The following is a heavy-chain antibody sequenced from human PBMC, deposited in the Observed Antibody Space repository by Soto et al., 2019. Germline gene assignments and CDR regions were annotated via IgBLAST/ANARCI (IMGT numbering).Heavy chain of an antibody. V-gene: IGHV4-4*02. CDR3: ARVSGSYYYGMDV. CDR1: GGSISSSNC. CDR2: IYHSGST. J-gene: IGHJ6*02. Sequence: QVQLQESGPGLVKPSGTLSLTCAVSGGSISSSNCWSWVRQPPGKGLEWIGEIYHSGSTNFNPSPKSRVTISVDKSKNQFSLKLTSVTAADTAVYYCARVSGSYYYGMDVWGQGTTVTVSS.